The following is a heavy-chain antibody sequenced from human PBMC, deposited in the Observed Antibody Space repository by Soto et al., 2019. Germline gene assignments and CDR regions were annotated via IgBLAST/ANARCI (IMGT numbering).Heavy chain of an antibody. CDR2: IVVGSGNT. D-gene: IGHD3-9*01. CDR1: GGTFSSYT. Sequence: SVKVSCKASGGTFSSYTISWVRQAPGQGLEWIGWIVVGSGNTNYAQKFQERVTITRDMSTSTAYMELSSLRSEDTAVYYCAAERLRYFDWLSYAAGGAFDIWGQGTMVTVSS. J-gene: IGHJ3*02. CDR3: AAERLRYFDWLSYAAGGAFDI. V-gene: IGHV1-58*02.